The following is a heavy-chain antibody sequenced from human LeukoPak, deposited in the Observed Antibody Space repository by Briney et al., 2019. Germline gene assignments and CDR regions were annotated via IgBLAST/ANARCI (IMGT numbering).Heavy chain of an antibody. CDR3: ARGVYDSSGYYYSFDY. V-gene: IGHV1-8*03. J-gene: IGHJ4*02. Sequence: ASVKVSCKASGYTFTSYDINWVRQATGQGLEWMGWMNPNSGNTGYAQKFQGRVTITRNTSISTAYMELSSLRSEDTAVYYCARGVYDSSGYYYSFDYWGQGTLVTVSS. CDR1: GYTFTSYD. CDR2: MNPNSGNT. D-gene: IGHD3-22*01.